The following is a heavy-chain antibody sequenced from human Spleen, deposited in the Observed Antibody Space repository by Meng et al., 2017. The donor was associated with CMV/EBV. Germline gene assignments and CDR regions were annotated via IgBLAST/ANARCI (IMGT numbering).Heavy chain of an antibody. CDR3: ARDQGSGWYSDDAFDI. CDR1: GFTFSSYG. D-gene: IGHD6-19*01. CDR2: IRYDGSNK. V-gene: IGHV3-30*02. J-gene: IGHJ3*02. Sequence: GESLKISCAASGFTFSSYGMHWVRQAPGKGLEWVAFIRYDGSNKYYADSVKGRFTISRDNSKNTLYLQMNSLRAEDTAVYYCARDQGSGWYSDDAFDIWGQGTMVTVSS.